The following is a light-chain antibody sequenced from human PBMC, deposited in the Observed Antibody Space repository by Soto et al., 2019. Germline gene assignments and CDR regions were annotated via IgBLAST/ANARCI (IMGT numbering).Light chain of an antibody. J-gene: IGLJ1*01. V-gene: IGLV2-14*01. Sequence: QSALTQPASVSGSPGQSITISCTGTSSDVGGYNYVSWYQQHPGKAPKLMIYDVSNRPSGVSNRLSGSKSGNTASLTISGLQAEDEAVYYCSSYTSSSTPYVFGTGTRVTVL. CDR2: DVS. CDR3: SSYTSSSTPYV. CDR1: SSDVGGYNY.